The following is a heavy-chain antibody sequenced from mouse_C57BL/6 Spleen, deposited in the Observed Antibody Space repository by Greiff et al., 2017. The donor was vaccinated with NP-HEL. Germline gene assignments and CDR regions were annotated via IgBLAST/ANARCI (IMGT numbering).Heavy chain of an antibody. CDR2: INPNNGGT. V-gene: IGHV1-26*01. CDR1: GYTFTDYY. J-gene: IGHJ2*01. Sequence: VQLQQSGPELVKPGASVKISCKASGYTFTDYYMNWVKQSHGKSLEWIGDINPNNGGTSYNQKFKGKATLTVDKSSSTAYMELRSLTSEDSAVYYCARRSSGWYYFDYWGKGTTLTVSS. CDR3: ARRSSGWYYFDY. D-gene: IGHD3-2*02.